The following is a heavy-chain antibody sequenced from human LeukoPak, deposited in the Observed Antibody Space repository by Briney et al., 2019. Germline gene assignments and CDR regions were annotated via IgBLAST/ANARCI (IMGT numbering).Heavy chain of an antibody. CDR3: AKEQIPLWFEFDY. J-gene: IGHJ4*02. Sequence: PGRSLRLSCAASGYTFSSCGVHWVRQAPDEGLGWVVVISYDGSNKYYADSVKGRFTISRDNSKNTLYLQMNSVRAEDTAVYYWAKEQIPLWFEFDYWGQGTLVTVSS. CDR1: GYTFSSCG. CDR2: ISYDGSNK. D-gene: IGHD5-18*01. V-gene: IGHV3-30*18.